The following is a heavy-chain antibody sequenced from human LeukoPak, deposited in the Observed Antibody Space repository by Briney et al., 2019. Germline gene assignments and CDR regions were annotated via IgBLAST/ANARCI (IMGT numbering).Heavy chain of an antibody. CDR3: ARDSSGYYSHFDY. V-gene: IGHV3-33*01. CDR1: GFTFSSYG. D-gene: IGHD3-22*01. J-gene: IGHJ4*02. Sequence: GGSLRLFCAASGFTFSSYGMHWVRQAPGKGLEWVAVIWYDGSNKYYADSVKGRFTISRDNSKNTLYLQMNSLRAEDTAVYYCARDSSGYYSHFDYWGQGTLVTVSS. CDR2: IWYDGSNK.